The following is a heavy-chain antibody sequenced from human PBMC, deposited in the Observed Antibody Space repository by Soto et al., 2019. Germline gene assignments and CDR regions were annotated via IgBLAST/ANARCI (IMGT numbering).Heavy chain of an antibody. CDR3: ARDSKAGIGVEYYYYYYGMDV. V-gene: IGHV3-30-3*01. CDR2: ISYDGSNK. D-gene: IGHD6-13*01. J-gene: IGHJ6*02. CDR1: GFTFSSYA. Sequence: GGSLRLSCAASGFTFSSYAMHWVRQAPGKGLEWVAVISYDGSNKYYADSVKGRFTISRDNSKNTLYLQMNSLRAEDTAVYYCARDSKAGIGVEYYYYYYGMDVWGQGTTVTVSS.